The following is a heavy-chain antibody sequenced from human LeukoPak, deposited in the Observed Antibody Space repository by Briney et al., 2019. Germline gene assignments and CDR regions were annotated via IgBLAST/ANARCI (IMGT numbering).Heavy chain of an antibody. V-gene: IGHV1-18*01. CDR3: VRDTYSSSSYFDY. CDR1: RYTFTSFG. D-gene: IGHD6-13*01. Sequence: SVKVSCKASRYTFTSFGISGVRQAPGLGREGMGWIRTYNGKENYAQKLQGRVTMTTATSTSTAYVEMWSRRTEDTPVIYCVRDTYSSSSYFDYWGQGSLVTASP. CDR2: IRTYNGKE. J-gene: IGHJ4*02.